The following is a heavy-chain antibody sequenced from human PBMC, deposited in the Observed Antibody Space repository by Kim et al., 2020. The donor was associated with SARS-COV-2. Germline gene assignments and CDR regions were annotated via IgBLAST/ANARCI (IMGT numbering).Heavy chain of an antibody. V-gene: IGHV1-18*01. CDR3: ARSGGDIAARPGDY. D-gene: IGHD6-6*01. Sequence: AQKYQGRVTMTTDTSTSTAYMELRSLRSDDTAVYYCARSGGDIAARPGDYWGQGTLVTVSS. J-gene: IGHJ4*02.